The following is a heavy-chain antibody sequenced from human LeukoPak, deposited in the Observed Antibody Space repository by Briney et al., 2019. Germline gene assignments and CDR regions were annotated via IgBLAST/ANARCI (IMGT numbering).Heavy chain of an antibody. D-gene: IGHD2-2*01. Sequence: GGSLRLSCAASGFTFSSYAMSWVRQAPGKGLEWVSAISGSGGSTYYADSVKGRFTISRDNSKNTLYLQMNSLRAEDTAVYYCAKAFRGSTSCRTFGDWGQGTLVTVSS. CDR2: ISGSGGST. CDR3: AKAFRGSTSCRTFGD. V-gene: IGHV3-23*01. J-gene: IGHJ4*02. CDR1: GFTFSSYA.